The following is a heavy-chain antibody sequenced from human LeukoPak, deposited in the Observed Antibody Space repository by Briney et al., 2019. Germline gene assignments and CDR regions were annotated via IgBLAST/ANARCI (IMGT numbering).Heavy chain of an antibody. CDR2: ISGSGGST. V-gene: IGHV3-23*01. D-gene: IGHD6-19*01. J-gene: IGHJ4*02. Sequence: GGSLRLSWAASGFTFSSYAMSWVRQAPGKGLEWVSAISGSGGSTYYADSVKGRFTISRDNSKNTLYLQMNSLSAEDTAVYYCASRSGWRYFACWGQGTLVTVSS. CDR3: ASRSGWRYFAC. CDR1: GFTFSSYA.